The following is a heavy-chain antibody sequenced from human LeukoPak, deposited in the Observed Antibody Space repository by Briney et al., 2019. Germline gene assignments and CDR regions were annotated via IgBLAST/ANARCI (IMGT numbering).Heavy chain of an antibody. J-gene: IGHJ6*03. CDR1: GGTFSSYA. CDR3: ARVSGVLRYFDSNYYMDV. V-gene: IGHV1-69*13. CDR2: IIPIFGTA. Sequence: ASVKVSCKASGGTFSSYAISWVRQAPGQGLEWMGRIIPIFGTANYAQKFQGRVTITADESTSTAYMELSSLRSEDTAVYYCARVSGVLRYFDSNYYMDVWGKGTTVTVSS. D-gene: IGHD3-9*01.